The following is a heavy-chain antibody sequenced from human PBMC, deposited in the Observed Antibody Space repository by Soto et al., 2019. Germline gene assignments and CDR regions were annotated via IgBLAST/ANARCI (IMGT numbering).Heavy chain of an antibody. CDR3: ARDNLHCGDNLDNWFDP. CDR1: GGSISSYY. Sequence: QVQLQESGPGLVKPSETLSLTCTVSGGSISSYYWSWIRQPPGKGLEWIGYIYYSGSTNYNPSLKSRVTISVDTSKNQCSLKLSSLTAADTAVYYCARDNLHCGDNLDNWFDPWGQGTLVTVSS. D-gene: IGHD4-17*01. CDR2: IYYSGST. J-gene: IGHJ5*02. V-gene: IGHV4-59*01.